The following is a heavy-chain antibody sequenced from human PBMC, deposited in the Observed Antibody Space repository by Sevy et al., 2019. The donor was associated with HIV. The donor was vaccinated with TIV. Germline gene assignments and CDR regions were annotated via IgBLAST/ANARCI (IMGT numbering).Heavy chain of an antibody. D-gene: IGHD3-16*01. CDR1: GFTFSSYW. J-gene: IGHJ3*01. V-gene: IGHV3-7*04. CDR2: IKPDGREG. Sequence: GGSLRLSCTASGFTFSSYWMSWVRQAPGRGLEWVANIKPDGREGYYVDSVKGRFTISRDNAKNSLYLQMNSLRAGDTAVYYCARGDYYDSNGFYIDAFDVWGQGTMVTVSS. CDR3: ARGDYYDSNGFYIDAFDV.